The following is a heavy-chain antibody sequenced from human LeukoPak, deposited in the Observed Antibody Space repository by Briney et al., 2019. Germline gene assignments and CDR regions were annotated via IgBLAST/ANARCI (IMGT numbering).Heavy chain of an antibody. V-gene: IGHV3-53*01. CDR1: GFTVSSSS. CDR2: IYSGGTT. J-gene: IGHJ4*02. CDR3: AKSTVVPAAPTSFDY. Sequence: AGGSLRLSCAASGFTVSSSSMSWVRQAPGTGLEWVSIIYSGGTTYYADSVKGRFTISRHNSENTLYLQMNSLRAEDTAVYYCAKSTVVPAAPTSFDYWGQETLVTVSS. D-gene: IGHD2-2*01.